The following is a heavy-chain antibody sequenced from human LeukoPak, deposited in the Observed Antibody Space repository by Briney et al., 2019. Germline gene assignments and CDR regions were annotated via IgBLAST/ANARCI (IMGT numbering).Heavy chain of an antibody. Sequence: PSETLSLTCNVSGGSISSYYWSWIRQPPGKVLEWIGYIYYSGSTNYNPSLKSRVTISVDTSKNQFSLKLRSVTAADTAVYYCASGEAWYFDSWGQGTLVTVSS. D-gene: IGHD3-10*01. CDR2: IYYSGST. CDR1: GGSISSYY. V-gene: IGHV4-59*01. CDR3: ASGEAWYFDS. J-gene: IGHJ4*02.